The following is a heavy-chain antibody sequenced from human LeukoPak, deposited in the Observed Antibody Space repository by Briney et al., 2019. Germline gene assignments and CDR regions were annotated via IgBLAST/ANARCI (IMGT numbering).Heavy chain of an antibody. CDR3: AREMSYYYDSSAYYYWYSCFDY. V-gene: IGHV1-18*01. CDR1: GYTFTSYG. CDR2: ISAYNGNT. D-gene: IGHD3-22*01. Sequence: GASVKVSCKASGYTFTSYGISWVRQAPGQGLEWMGWISAYNGNTNYAQKLQGRVTMTTDTSTSTAYMELRSLRSDDTAVYYCAREMSYYYDSSAYYYWYSCFDYWGQGTLVTVSS. J-gene: IGHJ4*02.